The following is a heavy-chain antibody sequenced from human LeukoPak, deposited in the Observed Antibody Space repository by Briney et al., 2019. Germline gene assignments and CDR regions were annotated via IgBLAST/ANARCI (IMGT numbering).Heavy chain of an antibody. D-gene: IGHD3-10*01. V-gene: IGHV3-23*01. J-gene: IGHJ4*02. CDR2: ISGSGGST. CDR1: GFTFSSYA. Sequence: PGGSLRLSCAASGFTFSSYAVSWVRQAPGKGLEWVSAISGSGGSTYYADSVKGRFTISRDNSKNTLYLQMNSLRAEDTAVYYCAKSIPKLLWFGELLFDYWGQGTLVTVSS. CDR3: AKSIPKLLWFGELLFDY.